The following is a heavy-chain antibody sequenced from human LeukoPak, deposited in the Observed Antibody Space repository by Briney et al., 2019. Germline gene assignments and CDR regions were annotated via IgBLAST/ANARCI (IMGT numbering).Heavy chain of an antibody. D-gene: IGHD3-22*01. Sequence: GGSLRLSCAASGLTFSSYSMNWVRQAPGKGLEWVSSISSSSSYIYYADSVKGRFTISRDNSKNTLYLQMNSLRAEDTAVYYCAKDSSSGLFYFDYWGQGTLVTVSS. V-gene: IGHV3-21*01. CDR2: ISSSSSYI. CDR1: GLTFSSYS. CDR3: AKDSSSGLFYFDY. J-gene: IGHJ4*02.